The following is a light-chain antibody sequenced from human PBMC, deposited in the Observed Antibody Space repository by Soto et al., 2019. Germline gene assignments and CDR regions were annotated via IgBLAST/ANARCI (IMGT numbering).Light chain of an antibody. CDR2: GAS. J-gene: IGKJ5*01. Sequence: EVVLTQSPGTLSLSPGERAALACMASKSVSNYVAWYPQKYGQPPRLLIYGASSRASGIPDRFSGSGSGTDLTITISRVEPEDFELYYCQQYGSSPITFGQGTRRE. CDR3: QQYGSSPIT. CDR1: KSVSNY. V-gene: IGKV3-20*01.